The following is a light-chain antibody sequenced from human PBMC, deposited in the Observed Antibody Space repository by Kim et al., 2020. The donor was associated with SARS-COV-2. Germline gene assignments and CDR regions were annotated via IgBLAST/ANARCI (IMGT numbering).Light chain of an antibody. CDR1: QSISSY. CDR2: AAS. Sequence: DIQMTQSPSSLSASVGDRVTITCRASQSISSYLNWYQQKPGKAPKRLIYAASSLQSGVPSRFSGSGSGTDFTLTISSLQPEDFATYNCQQSYRTPRTFVQGTKVDIK. J-gene: IGKJ1*01. V-gene: IGKV1-39*01. CDR3: QQSYRTPRT.